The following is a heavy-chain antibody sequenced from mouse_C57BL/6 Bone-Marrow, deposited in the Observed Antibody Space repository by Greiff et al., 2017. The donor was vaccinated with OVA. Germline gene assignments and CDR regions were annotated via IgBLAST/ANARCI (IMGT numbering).Heavy chain of an antibody. Sequence: QVQLQQSGPGLVQPSQSLSITCTVSGFSLTSYGVHWVRQSPGKGLEWLGVIWSGGSTDYNAAFISRLSISKDNSKSQVFFKMNSLQADDTAIYYCARNPLLYAMDYWGQGTSVTVSS. CDR3: ARNPLLYAMDY. J-gene: IGHJ4*01. CDR1: GFSLTSYG. D-gene: IGHD6-1*01. CDR2: IWSGGST. V-gene: IGHV2-2*01.